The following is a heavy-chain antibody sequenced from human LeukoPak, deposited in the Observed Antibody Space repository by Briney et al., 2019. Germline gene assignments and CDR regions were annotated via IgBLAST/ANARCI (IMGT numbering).Heavy chain of an antibody. CDR1: VGSVSSGSYY. Sequence: PSETLSLTCTVSVGSVSSGSYYWSWIRHPPGKGLVWIGNIYYSGSTNYNPSLKSRVTISVDTSKNQFSRKLSSVTAADTAVYYCARDRDDSGWYYYGMDVWGQGTTVTVSS. D-gene: IGHD6-19*01. V-gene: IGHV4-61*01. CDR3: ARDRDDSGWYYYGMDV. J-gene: IGHJ6*02. CDR2: IYYSGST.